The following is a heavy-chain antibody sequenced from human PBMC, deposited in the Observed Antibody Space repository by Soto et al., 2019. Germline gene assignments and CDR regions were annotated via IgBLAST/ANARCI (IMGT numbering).Heavy chain of an antibody. D-gene: IGHD2-21*02. J-gene: IGHJ6*02. CDR3: ATGGNCGGDCSHYYYYGMDV. Sequence: GGSLRLSCAASGLTSGPYGMTLVRQAPGRGLEWVSTISGSGFSTHYADSVQGRFTISRDNSKNTLYLQMNSLRAEDTAVYYCATGGNCGGDCSHYYYYGMDVWGQGTTVTVSS. V-gene: IGHV3-23*01. CDR1: GLTSGPYG. CDR2: ISGSGFST.